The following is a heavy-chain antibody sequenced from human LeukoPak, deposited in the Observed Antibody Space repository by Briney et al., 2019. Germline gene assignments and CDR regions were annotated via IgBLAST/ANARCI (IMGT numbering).Heavy chain of an antibody. D-gene: IGHD1-26*01. CDR3: ARDRLVGAITWEGAFDI. Sequence: GGSLRLSCAASGFTFSSYSINWVRQAPGKGLEWVSSISGSSSYIYYADSVKGRFTISRDNAKNSLYLQMNSLRAEDTAVYYCARDRLVGAITWEGAFDIWGQGTMVTVSS. CDR1: GFTFSSYS. CDR2: ISGSSSYI. J-gene: IGHJ3*02. V-gene: IGHV3-21*01.